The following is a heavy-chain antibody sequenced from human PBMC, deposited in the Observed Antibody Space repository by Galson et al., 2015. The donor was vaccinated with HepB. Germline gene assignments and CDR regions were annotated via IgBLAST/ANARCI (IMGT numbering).Heavy chain of an antibody. CDR3: ARGGVSLSGPYGYYYYGMDV. CDR1: GFTFSSYA. D-gene: IGHD4-17*01. Sequence: SLRLSCAASGFTFSSYAMSWVRQAPGKGLEWVSAISGSGGSTYYADSVKGRFTISRENAKNSLYLQMNSLRAGDTAVYYCARGGVSLSGPYGYYYYGMDVWGQGTTVTVSS. J-gene: IGHJ6*02. CDR2: ISGSGGST. V-gene: IGHV3-23*01.